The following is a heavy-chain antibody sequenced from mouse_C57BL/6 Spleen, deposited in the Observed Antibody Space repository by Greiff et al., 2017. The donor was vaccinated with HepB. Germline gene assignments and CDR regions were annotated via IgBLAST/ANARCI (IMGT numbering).Heavy chain of an antibody. Sequence: VQLQQSGAELVKPGASVKISCKASGYAFSSYWMNWVKQRPGKGLEWIGQIYPGDGDTNYNGKFKGKATLTADKSSSTAYMQLSSLTSEDSAVYFCARGYGYDSAWFAYWGQGTLVTVSA. J-gene: IGHJ3*01. V-gene: IGHV1-80*01. CDR1: GYAFSSYW. D-gene: IGHD2-2*01. CDR2: IYPGDGDT. CDR3: ARGYGYDSAWFAY.